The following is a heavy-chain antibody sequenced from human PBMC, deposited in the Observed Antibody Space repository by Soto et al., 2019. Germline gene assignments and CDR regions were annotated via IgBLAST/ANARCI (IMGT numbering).Heavy chain of an antibody. Sequence: QVQLVQSGAEVKKPGSSVKVSCKASGGTFSSYAISWVRQAPGQGLEWMGGIIPIFGTADNAQKFQGRVTITADESTSTAYMELSSLRSEDTAVYYCASHSGSSPEGRYYYGMDVWGQGTTVTVSS. CDR3: ASHSGSSPEGRYYYGMDV. CDR1: GGTFSSYA. D-gene: IGHD1-26*01. CDR2: IIPIFGTA. V-gene: IGHV1-69*12. J-gene: IGHJ6*02.